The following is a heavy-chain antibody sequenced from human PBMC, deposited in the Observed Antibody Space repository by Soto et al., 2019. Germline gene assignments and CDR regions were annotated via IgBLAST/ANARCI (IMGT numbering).Heavy chain of an antibody. CDR2: TYYRSKWYN. CDR1: GDSVSSNSAT. CDR3: TRSGLARVATAAYMDV. J-gene: IGHJ6*03. Sequence: PSQTLSLTCAISGDSVSSNSATWNWIRQSPSRGLEWLGRTYYRSKWYNDYVVSVKSRITINPDTSKNQFSLQLNSVTPEDAAVYYCTRSGLARVATAAYMDVWGKGTTVTVSS. D-gene: IGHD5-12*01. V-gene: IGHV6-1*01.